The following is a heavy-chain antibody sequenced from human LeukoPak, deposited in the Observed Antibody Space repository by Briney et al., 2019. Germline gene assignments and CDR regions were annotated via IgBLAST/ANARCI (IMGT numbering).Heavy chain of an antibody. V-gene: IGHV4-4*07. CDR3: ARVTGYMIEDYFDY. D-gene: IGHD3-22*01. J-gene: IGHJ4*02. CDR1: GASISTFY. Sequence: SETLSLTCTVSGASISTFYWSWIRQPAGKGQEWIGRINTSGSTNYNPSLKSRVTMSVDTSKNQLSLKLSSVTAADTAVYYCARVTGYMIEDYFDYWGQGTLVTVSS. CDR2: INTSGST.